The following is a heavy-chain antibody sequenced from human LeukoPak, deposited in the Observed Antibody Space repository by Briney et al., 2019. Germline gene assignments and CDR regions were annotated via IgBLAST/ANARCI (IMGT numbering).Heavy chain of an antibody. V-gene: IGHV1-69*05. J-gene: IGHJ4*02. Sequence: SVKVSCKASGGTFSSYAISWVRQAPGQGLEWMGRIIPIFGTANYAQKFQGRVTITTDESTSTAYMELSSLRSEDTAVYYCASSSWYGGTDIFDYWGQGTLVTVSS. D-gene: IGHD6-13*01. CDR2: IIPIFGTA. CDR3: ASSSWYGGTDIFDY. CDR1: GGTFSSYA.